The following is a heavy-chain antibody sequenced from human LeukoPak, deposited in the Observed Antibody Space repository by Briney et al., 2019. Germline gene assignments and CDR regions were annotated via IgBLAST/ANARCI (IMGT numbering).Heavy chain of an antibody. V-gene: IGHV4-34*01. D-gene: IGHD6-13*01. J-gene: IGHJ4*02. CDR3: ARPRPQYSSSRFFDY. CDR2: INHSGST. Sequence: SETLSLTCAVYGGSFSGYYWSWIRQPPGKGLEWIGEINHSGSTNYNPSLKSRVTISVDTSKDQFSLKLSSVTAADTAVYYCARPRPQYSSSRFFDYWGQGTLVTVSS. CDR1: GGSFSGYY.